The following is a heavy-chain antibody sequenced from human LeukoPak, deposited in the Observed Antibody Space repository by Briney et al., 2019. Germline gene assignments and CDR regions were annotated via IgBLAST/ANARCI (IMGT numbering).Heavy chain of an antibody. CDR1: GGSISSGGYS. CDR3: ARSPVMITFGGVIVTTPGEIDY. D-gene: IGHD3-16*02. CDR2: IYHTGST. V-gene: IGHV4-30-2*01. J-gene: IGHJ4*02. Sequence: SQTLSLTCAVSGGSISSGGYSWGWVRQPPGGGLGWVGYIYHTGSTHYNPSLRSRVTMSVDRSKNQFSLDLSSVTAADTAVYYCARSPVMITFGGVIVTTPGEIDYWGQGTLVTVSS.